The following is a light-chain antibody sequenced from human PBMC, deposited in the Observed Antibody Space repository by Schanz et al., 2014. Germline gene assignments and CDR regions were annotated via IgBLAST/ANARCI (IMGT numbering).Light chain of an antibody. V-gene: IGLV1-44*01. CDR2: TNS. CDR1: SSNIGRNT. J-gene: IGLJ3*02. CDR3: QSYDSSLSGWV. Sequence: QSVLTQPPSASGPPGQRVTISCSGSSSNIGRNTVNWYQQFPGTAPKLLIYTNSQRPSGVPDRFSGSKSGTSASLAITGLQAEDEADYYCQSYDSSLSGWVFGGGTKLTVL.